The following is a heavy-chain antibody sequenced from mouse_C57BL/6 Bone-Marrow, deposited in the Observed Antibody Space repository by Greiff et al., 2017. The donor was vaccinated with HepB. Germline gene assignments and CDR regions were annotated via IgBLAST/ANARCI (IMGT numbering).Heavy chain of an antibody. CDR3: AREGVYDGYSAWFAY. J-gene: IGHJ3*01. CDR2: IYPGSGST. Sequence: VQLQQSGTELVKPGASVKMSCKASGYTFTSYWITWVKQRPGQGLEWIGDIYPGSGSTNYNEKFKSKATLTVDTSSSTAYMQLSSLTSEDSAVYYCAREGVYDGYSAWFAYWGQGTLVTVSA. CDR1: GYTFTSYW. V-gene: IGHV1-55*01. D-gene: IGHD2-3*01.